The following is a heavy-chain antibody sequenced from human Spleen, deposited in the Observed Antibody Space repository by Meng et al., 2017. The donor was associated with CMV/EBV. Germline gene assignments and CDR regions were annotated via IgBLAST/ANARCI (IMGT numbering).Heavy chain of an antibody. V-gene: IGHV3-20*01. D-gene: IGHD3-22*01. J-gene: IGHJ6*02. CDR2: INWNGGSA. CDR1: GFTFDDYG. CDR3: ARDGPLNYDSSGYYSNQGGYYGMDV. Sequence: GESLKISCAASGFTFDDYGMSWVRQAPGKGLEWVSGINWNGGSAGYAVSVKGRFTISRDNAKNSLYLQMNSLRAEDTALYHCARDGPLNYDSSGYYSNQGGYYGMDVWGQGTTVTVSS.